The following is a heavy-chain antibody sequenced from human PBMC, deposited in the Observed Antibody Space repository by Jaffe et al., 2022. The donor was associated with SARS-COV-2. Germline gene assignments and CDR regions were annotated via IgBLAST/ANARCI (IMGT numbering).Heavy chain of an antibody. J-gene: IGHJ4*02. CDR1: GGSMGSYY. CDR3: ARNPGSGVNDYFDS. V-gene: IGHV4-59*01. Sequence: QVQLQESGPGLVKPSETLSLTCTVSGGSMGSYYWSWIRQPPGKGLEWIGHISYSGSTNYNPSLKSRVSISVDTSKRQFSLKLSSVTAADTAVFYCARNPGSGVNDYFDSWGQGTLITVSS. D-gene: IGHD3-10*01. CDR2: ISYSGST.